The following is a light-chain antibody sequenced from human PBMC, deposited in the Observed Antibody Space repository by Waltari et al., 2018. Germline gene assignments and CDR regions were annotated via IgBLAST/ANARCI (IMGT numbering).Light chain of an antibody. CDR3: QKYEALPAT. CDR1: QSVGRY. V-gene: IGKV3-20*01. CDR2: GAS. J-gene: IGKJ1*01. Sequence: IVLPQSPGTLSLSPGERATLSCRASQSVGRYLAWYQQKPGQAPRLLIYGASTRATGIPDRFSGSGSGTDFSLIISRLEPEDFAVYFCQKYEALPATFGQGTKVEIK.